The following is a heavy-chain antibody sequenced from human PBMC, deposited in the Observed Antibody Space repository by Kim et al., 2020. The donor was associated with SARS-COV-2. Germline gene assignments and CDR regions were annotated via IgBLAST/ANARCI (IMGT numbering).Heavy chain of an antibody. J-gene: IGHJ5*02. D-gene: IGHD6-19*01. CDR1: GGSISSSNW. CDR3: AGAGYSSGWHRRGWFDP. Sequence: SETLSLTCAVSGGSISSSNWWSWVRQPPGKGLEWIGEIYHSGSTNYNPSLKSRVTISVDKSKNQFSLKLSSVTAADTAVYYCAGAGYSSGWHRRGWFDPWGQGTLVTVSS. CDR2: IYHSGST. V-gene: IGHV4-4*02.